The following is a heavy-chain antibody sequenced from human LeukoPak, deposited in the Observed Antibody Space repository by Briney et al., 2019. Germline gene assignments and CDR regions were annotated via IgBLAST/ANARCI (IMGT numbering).Heavy chain of an antibody. J-gene: IGHJ5*02. CDR3: AKDEDYGDYLHCCDP. CDR1: GFTFSSYG. CDR2: ISYGGGKE. V-gene: IGHV3-30*18. D-gene: IGHD4-17*01. Sequence: PGGSLRLSCAASGFTFSSYGMHWVRQAPGKGLEWVAVISYGGGKEYYADSVKGRFTVSRDNSKNTLYLQMNSLRDEDTAVYYCAKDEDYGDYLHCCDPWGQGPLVTVSS.